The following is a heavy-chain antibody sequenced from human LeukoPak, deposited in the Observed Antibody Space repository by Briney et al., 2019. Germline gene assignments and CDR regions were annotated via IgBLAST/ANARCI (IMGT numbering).Heavy chain of an antibody. CDR2: ISTYNGNT. CDR3: ARARTYYYGSGTYPYGAFDI. J-gene: IGHJ3*02. CDR1: GYTFIVYN. D-gene: IGHD3-10*01. V-gene: IGHV1-18*01. Sequence: ASVKVSCKASGYTFIVYNITWVRQAPGQGLEWMGCISTYNGNTDYAQNLQDRVTMTRDTSTSTAYMELRSLRSDDTAVYYCARARTYYYGSGTYPYGAFDIWGQGTMVSVAS.